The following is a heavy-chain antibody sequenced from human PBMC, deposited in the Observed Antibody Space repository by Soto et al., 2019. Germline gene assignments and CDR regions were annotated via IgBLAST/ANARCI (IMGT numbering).Heavy chain of an antibody. CDR1: GFTFSNYA. V-gene: IGHV3-23*01. Sequence: PGGSLRLSCVASGFTFSNYAMSWVRQAPGKGLEWVSFISGSGDSTYYADSVKGRFTVSRDNSKNTLYLQMNSLRAEDTAVYYCAKDQGSSWYEIDYWGQGTLVTVPQ. CDR3: AKDQGSSWYEIDY. CDR2: ISGSGDST. J-gene: IGHJ4*02. D-gene: IGHD6-13*01.